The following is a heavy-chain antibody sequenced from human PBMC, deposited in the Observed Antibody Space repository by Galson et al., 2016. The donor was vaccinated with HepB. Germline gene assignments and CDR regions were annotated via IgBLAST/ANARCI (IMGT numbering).Heavy chain of an antibody. CDR3: ARGKSLWTMPWNYGLDV. J-gene: IGHJ6*04. V-gene: IGHV3-13*01. D-gene: IGHD2-2*01. CDR1: GFIFSAHD. Sequence: SLRLSCAASGFIFSAHDMHWVRQVTGQGLEWVSGIETPGDTYYADPVKGRFTISRENGKNSVYLQMNSLSAGDTAVYYCARGKSLWTMPWNYGLDVWGRGTTVTVSS. CDR2: IETPGDT.